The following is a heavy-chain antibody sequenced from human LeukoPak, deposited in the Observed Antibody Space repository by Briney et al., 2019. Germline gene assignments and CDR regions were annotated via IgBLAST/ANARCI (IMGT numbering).Heavy chain of an antibody. J-gene: IGHJ4*02. Sequence: SETLSLTCTVSGYSISNSNWWSWVRQVPGKGLEWLGEIFESGNTNYNPSLKSRVTISVDTSKNQLSLRLNSVTAADTAVYYCARVQGMSGFLIDFWGQGTLVTVSS. CDR3: ARVQGMSGFLIDF. CDR1: GYSISNSNW. CDR2: IFESGNT. D-gene: IGHD3-3*01. V-gene: IGHV4-4*02.